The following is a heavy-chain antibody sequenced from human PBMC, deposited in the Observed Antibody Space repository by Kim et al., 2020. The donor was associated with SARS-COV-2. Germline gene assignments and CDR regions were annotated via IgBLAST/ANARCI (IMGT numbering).Heavy chain of an antibody. D-gene: IGHD3-22*01. CDR1: GFTFSSYA. CDR2: ISGSGGST. Sequence: GGSLRLSCAASGFTFSSYAMSWVRQAPGKGLEWVSAISGSGGSTYYADSVKGRFTISRDKSKNTLYLQMNSLRAEDTAVYYCAKAGPYYYDRSGYYYDYYDSMDVWGQGTTVTVSS. J-gene: IGHJ6*02. V-gene: IGHV3-23*01. CDR3: AKAGPYYYDRSGYYYDYYDSMDV.